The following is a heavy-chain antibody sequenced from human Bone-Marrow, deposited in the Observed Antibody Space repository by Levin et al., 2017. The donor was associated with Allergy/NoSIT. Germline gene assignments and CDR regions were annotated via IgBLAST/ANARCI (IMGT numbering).Heavy chain of an antibody. Sequence: GESLKISCAASGFIFSSSEMNWVRQAPGKGLEWVSYIRSASGTSIYYADSVRGRFTISRDNGRNLLYLEMNNLRAEDTGVYYCTRALRYWGQGTLVTVSS. CDR3: TRALRY. V-gene: IGHV3-48*03. CDR2: IRSASGTSI. CDR1: GFIFSSSE. J-gene: IGHJ4*02.